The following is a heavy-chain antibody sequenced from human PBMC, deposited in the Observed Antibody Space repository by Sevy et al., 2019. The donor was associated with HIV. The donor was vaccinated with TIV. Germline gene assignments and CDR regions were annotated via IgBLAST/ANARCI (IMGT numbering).Heavy chain of an antibody. CDR2: MNQDGSVK. J-gene: IGHJ4*02. CDR3: VRAIAAAGSF. CDR1: GFTLNSYW. V-gene: IGHV3-7*01. Sequence: GGSLRLSCAASGFTLNSYWMSWVRQAPGKGLEWVANMNQDGSVKYYVYSVKGRFTISRDNARNSLYLRMNSLRAEDTALYYCVRAIAAAGSFWGQGTLVTVSS. D-gene: IGHD6-13*01.